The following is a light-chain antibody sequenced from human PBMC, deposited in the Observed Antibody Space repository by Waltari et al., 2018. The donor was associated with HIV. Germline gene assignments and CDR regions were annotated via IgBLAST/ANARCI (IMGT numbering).Light chain of an antibody. Sequence: QSALTQPASVSGSPGQSITISCTGTSRDVGGYNYVSWYQQHPGKAPKLLSYDVSKRPSGVSNRFSGSKSGNTASLTISGLQAEDEADYYCCSYAGSSTYVFGTWTKVTVL. V-gene: IGLV2-23*02. CDR3: CSYAGSSTYV. CDR2: DVS. J-gene: IGLJ1*01. CDR1: SRDVGGYNY.